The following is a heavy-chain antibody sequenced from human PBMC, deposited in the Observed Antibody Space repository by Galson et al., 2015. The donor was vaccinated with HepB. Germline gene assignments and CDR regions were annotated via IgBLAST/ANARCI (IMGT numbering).Heavy chain of an antibody. V-gene: IGHV4-59*01. D-gene: IGHD1-26*01. CDR2: IYYSGST. CDR1: GGSISSYY. Sequence: TLSLTCTVSGGSISSYYWSWIRQPPGKGLEWIGYIYYSGSTNYNPSFKSRVTISVDTSKNQFSLKLSSVTAADTAVYYCARDQGPGANYYYYGMDVWGQGTTVTVSS. CDR3: ARDQGPGANYYYYGMDV. J-gene: IGHJ6*02.